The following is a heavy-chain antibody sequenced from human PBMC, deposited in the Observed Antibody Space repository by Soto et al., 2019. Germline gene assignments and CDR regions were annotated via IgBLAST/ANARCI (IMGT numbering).Heavy chain of an antibody. Sequence: ASETLSLTCSVSGGSIRGYYWTWIRQPPGEGLEWIGYIFYSGSTNYNLSLKSRVTISVDTSKNQFSLRLASVTAADTAMYYCARSGDNFSFTDSWGQGTLVTVSS. J-gene: IGHJ5*01. CDR3: ARSGDNFSFTDS. CDR1: GGSIRGYY. D-gene: IGHD1-1*01. CDR2: IFYSGST. V-gene: IGHV4-59*01.